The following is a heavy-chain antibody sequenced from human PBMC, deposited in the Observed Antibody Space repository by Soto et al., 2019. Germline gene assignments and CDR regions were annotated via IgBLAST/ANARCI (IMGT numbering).Heavy chain of an antibody. D-gene: IGHD3-22*01. V-gene: IGHV3-48*01. CDR3: GSSASPDAY. J-gene: IGHJ4*02. Sequence: EVQLVESGGGLVQPGGSLRLSCVASGFIFNRYSMNWVRQAPGKGLEWISYINSGSTSVFYADSVKGRFTISRDNAKKSLYLQMNTLRAEDTAVYYCGSSASPDAYWGQGTLVTVSS. CDR2: INSGSTSV. CDR1: GFIFNRYS.